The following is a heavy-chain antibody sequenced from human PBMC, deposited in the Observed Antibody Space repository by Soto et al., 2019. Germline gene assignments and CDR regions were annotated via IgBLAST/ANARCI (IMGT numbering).Heavy chain of an antibody. CDR2: IYPGDSDT. CDR1: GYSFTNCW. CDR3: AIGGDWYFFDM. V-gene: IGHV5-51*01. J-gene: IGHJ3*02. D-gene: IGHD2-21*02. Sequence: GESLKISCKGSGYSFTNCWIGWVRQMPGEGLEWMGIIYPGDSDTRYSPSFQGQVTISADKSISTAYLQWSSLRASDTAMYYCAIGGDWYFFDMWAQGTMVTVSS.